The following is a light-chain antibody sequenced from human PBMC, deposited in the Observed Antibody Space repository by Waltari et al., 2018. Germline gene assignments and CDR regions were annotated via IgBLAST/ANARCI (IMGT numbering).Light chain of an antibody. J-gene: IGKJ2*03. CDR1: QSVSSSY. CDR3: QQYGSLPYS. Sequence: EIVLTQSPGTLSLSPGERATLSCRASQSVSSSYLAWYQQKPGQAPRLLIYGASSRATGIPDRFSGSGSGTDFTLTISRLEPEDGAVYYCQQYGSLPYSFGQGTKLEIK. V-gene: IGKV3-20*01. CDR2: GAS.